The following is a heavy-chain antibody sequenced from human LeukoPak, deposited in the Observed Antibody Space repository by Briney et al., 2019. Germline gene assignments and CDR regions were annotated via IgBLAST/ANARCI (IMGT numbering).Heavy chain of an antibody. Sequence: GGSLRLSCAASGFTFSSYEMNWVRQAPGKGLEWVSYISSSGSTIYYADSVKGRFTISRDNAKNSLYLQMNSLRAEDTAVYYCARERYCSGGSCYSGYFDYWGQGTLVTVSS. CDR1: GFTFSSYE. D-gene: IGHD2-15*01. J-gene: IGHJ4*02. V-gene: IGHV3-48*03. CDR3: ARERYCSGGSCYSGYFDY. CDR2: ISSSGSTI.